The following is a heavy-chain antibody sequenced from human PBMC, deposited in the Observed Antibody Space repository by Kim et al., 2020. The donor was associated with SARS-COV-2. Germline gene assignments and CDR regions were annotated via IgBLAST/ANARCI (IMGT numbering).Heavy chain of an antibody. Sequence: YSPSFQGQVTISADKSTSIAYLQWSSLKASDTGMYYCARRVVASPYFDYWGRGTLVSVSS. CDR3: ARRVVASPYFDY. J-gene: IGHJ4*02. D-gene: IGHD2-15*01. V-gene: IGHV5-51*01.